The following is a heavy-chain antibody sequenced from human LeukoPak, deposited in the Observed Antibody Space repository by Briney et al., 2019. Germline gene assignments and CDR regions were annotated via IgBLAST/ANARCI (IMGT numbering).Heavy chain of an antibody. J-gene: IGHJ4*02. D-gene: IGHD3-16*01. Sequence: PGGSLRLSCAASGFTFSSYAMSWVRQAPGKGLEWVSAISGSGGSTYYADSVKGRFTISRDNSKNTLYLQMNSLRAEDTAVYYCAKDKARLPQFGAIDYWGQGTLVTVSS. CDR3: AKDKARLPQFGAIDY. CDR1: GFTFSSYA. V-gene: IGHV3-23*01. CDR2: ISGSGGST.